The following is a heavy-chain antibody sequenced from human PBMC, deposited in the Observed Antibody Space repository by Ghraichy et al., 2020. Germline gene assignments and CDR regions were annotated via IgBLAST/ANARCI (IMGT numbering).Heavy chain of an antibody. CDR3: ARAQWLVKFDP. J-gene: IGHJ5*02. Sequence: GGSLRLSCAASGFTFSSYWMSWVRQAPGKGLEWVPNIKQDGSEKYYVDSVKGRFTISRDNAKNSLYLQMNSLRAEDTAVYYCARAQWLVKFDPWGQGTLVTVSS. V-gene: IGHV3-7*03. CDR2: IKQDGSEK. D-gene: IGHD6-19*01. CDR1: GFTFSSYW.